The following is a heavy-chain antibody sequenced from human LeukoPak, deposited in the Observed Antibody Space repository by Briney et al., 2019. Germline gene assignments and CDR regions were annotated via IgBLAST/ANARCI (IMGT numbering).Heavy chain of an antibody. CDR3: ARFTVRGVKLRAFDI. D-gene: IGHD3-10*01. Sequence: SETLSLTCAVYGGSFSGYYWSWIRQPPGKGLEWIGEINHSGSTNYNPSLKSRVTISVDTSKNQFSLKLSSVTAADTAVYYCARFTVRGVKLRAFDIWGQGTMVTVSS. J-gene: IGHJ3*02. V-gene: IGHV4-34*01. CDR1: GGSFSGYY. CDR2: INHSGST.